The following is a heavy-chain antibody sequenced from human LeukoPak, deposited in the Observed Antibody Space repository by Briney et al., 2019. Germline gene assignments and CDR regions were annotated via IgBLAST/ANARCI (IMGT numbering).Heavy chain of an antibody. D-gene: IGHD3-22*01. CDR1: GGTFSSYT. CDR2: IIPILGIA. J-gene: IGHJ4*02. CDR3: ARGGDNYDSPQPHDH. Sequence: GASVKVSCKASGGTFSSYTISWVRQAPGQGLEWMGRIIPILGIANYAQKFQGRVTITADKSTSTAYMELSSLRSEDTAVYYCARGGDNYDSPQPHDHWGQGTLVTVSS. V-gene: IGHV1-69*02.